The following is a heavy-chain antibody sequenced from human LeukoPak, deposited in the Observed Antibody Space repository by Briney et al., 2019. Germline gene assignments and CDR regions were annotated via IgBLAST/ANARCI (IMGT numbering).Heavy chain of an antibody. CDR3: ARVSDMRYFDY. CDR1: GGSISSGDYY. J-gene: IGHJ4*02. CDR2: IYYSGST. V-gene: IGHV4-30-4*01. D-gene: IGHD3-9*01. Sequence: KTSETLSLTCTVSGGSISSGDYYWSWIRQPPGKGLEWIGYIYYSGSTYYNPSLKSRVTISVDTSKNQFSLKLSSVTAADTAVYYCARVSDMRYFDYWGQGTLVTVSS.